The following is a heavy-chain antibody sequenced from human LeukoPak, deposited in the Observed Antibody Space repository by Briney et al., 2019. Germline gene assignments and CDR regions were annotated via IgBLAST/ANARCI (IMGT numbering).Heavy chain of an antibody. D-gene: IGHD3-10*01. Sequence: SVTVSCKASGGTFSSYAISWVRQAPGQGLEWMGGIIPIFGTANYAQKFQGRVTITADESTSTAYMELSSLRSEDTAVYYCARGASPSRAYYGSGSYYNYYYMDVWGKGTTVTVSS. J-gene: IGHJ6*03. CDR1: GGTFSSYA. V-gene: IGHV1-69*13. CDR3: ARGASPSRAYYGSGSYYNYYYMDV. CDR2: IIPIFGTA.